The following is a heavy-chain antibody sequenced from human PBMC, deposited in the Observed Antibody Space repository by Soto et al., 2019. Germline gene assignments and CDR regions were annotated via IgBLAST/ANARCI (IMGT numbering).Heavy chain of an antibody. D-gene: IGHD2-2*01. Sequence: GGSLRLSCAASGFTFSSYWMSWVRQAPGKGLEWVANIKQDGSEKYYVDSVKGRFTISRDNAKNSLYLQMNSLRAEDTAVYYCAREGIVVVPAAILLYYYYYMDVWGKRTTVTVSS. CDR1: GFTFSSYW. CDR2: IKQDGSEK. V-gene: IGHV3-7*01. J-gene: IGHJ6*03. CDR3: AREGIVVVPAAILLYYYYYMDV.